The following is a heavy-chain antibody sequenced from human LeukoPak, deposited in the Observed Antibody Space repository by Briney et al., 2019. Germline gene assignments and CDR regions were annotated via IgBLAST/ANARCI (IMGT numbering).Heavy chain of an antibody. CDR1: GFTFSIYA. D-gene: IGHD2-15*01. J-gene: IGHJ4*02. CDR3: ARGRGGSGFYYFDY. V-gene: IGHV3-30-3*01. Sequence: GGSLRLSCAASGFTFSIYAMHWVRQAPGKGLEWVAGISYNGSNEYYSDSVKGRFTITRDNSKNTVFLQMDSLRAEDTGVYHCARGRGGSGFYYFDYWGQGTLVTVSS. CDR2: ISYNGSNE.